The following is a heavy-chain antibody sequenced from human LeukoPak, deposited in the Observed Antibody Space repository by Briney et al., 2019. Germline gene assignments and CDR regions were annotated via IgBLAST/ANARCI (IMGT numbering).Heavy chain of an antibody. CDR1: GYTFTSYY. V-gene: IGHV1-46*01. CDR2: INPSGGST. D-gene: IGHD6-13*01. CDR3: ARTPGIAAAGTVSWFDP. Sequence: ASVKVSCKASGYTFTSYYMHWVRQAPGQGLEWMGIINPSGGSTSYAQKFQGRVTMTTDTSTSTAYMELRSLRSDDTAVYYCARTPGIAAAGTVSWFDPWGQGTLVTVS. J-gene: IGHJ5*02.